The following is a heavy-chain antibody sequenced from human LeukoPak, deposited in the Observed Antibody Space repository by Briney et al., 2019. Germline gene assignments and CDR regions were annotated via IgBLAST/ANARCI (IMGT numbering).Heavy chain of an antibody. V-gene: IGHV3-21*01. CDR2: ISSSSSYI. Sequence: KPGGSLRLSCAASGFTSSSYSMNWVRQAPGKGLEWVSSISSSSSYIYYADSVKGRFTISRDNAKNSLYLQMNSLRAEDTAVYYCARVLAGYYDSSGYSGNDAFDIWGQGTMVTVSS. CDR1: GFTSSSYS. J-gene: IGHJ3*02. D-gene: IGHD3-22*01. CDR3: ARVLAGYYDSSGYSGNDAFDI.